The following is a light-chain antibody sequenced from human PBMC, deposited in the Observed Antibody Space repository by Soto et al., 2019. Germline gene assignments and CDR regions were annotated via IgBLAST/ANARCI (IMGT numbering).Light chain of an antibody. V-gene: IGLV1-44*01. J-gene: IGLJ2*01. CDR1: SSNIGSNT. Sequence: QSVLTQPPSASGTPGQRVAISCSGSSSNIGSNTVNWYQQLPGTAPKLLIYSNNLRPSGVPDRFSGSKSGTSASLAISGLQSEDEADYYCAAWDDSLNGVEFGGGTKVTVL. CDR3: AAWDDSLNGVE. CDR2: SNN.